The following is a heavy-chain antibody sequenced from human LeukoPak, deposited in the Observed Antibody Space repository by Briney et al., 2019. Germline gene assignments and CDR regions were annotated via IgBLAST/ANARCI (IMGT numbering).Heavy chain of an antibody. CDR2: IYHSGST. V-gene: IGHV4-38-2*01. CDR3: ARHERGCGGDCYSSFDY. D-gene: IGHD2-21*01. Sequence: SETLSLTYAVSGYSISSGYYWGWIRQPPGKGLEWIGGIYHSGSTYYNPSLKSRVTISVDTSKNQFSLKLSSVTAADTAVYYCARHERGCGGDCYSSFDYWGQGTLVTVSS. J-gene: IGHJ4*02. CDR1: GYSISSGYY.